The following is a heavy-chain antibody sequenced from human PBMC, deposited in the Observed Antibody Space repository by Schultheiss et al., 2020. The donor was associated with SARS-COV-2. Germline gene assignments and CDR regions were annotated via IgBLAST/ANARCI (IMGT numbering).Heavy chain of an antibody. V-gene: IGHV3-33*08. CDR3: ARDPDSSSWKGRGGY. CDR2: IWYDGSNK. D-gene: IGHD6-13*01. J-gene: IGHJ4*02. CDR1: GFTFSSYG. Sequence: GGSLRLSCAASGFTFSSYGMHWVRQAPGKGLEWVAVIWYDGSNKYYADSVKGRFTISRDNSKNTLYLQMNSLRAEDTAVYYCARDPDSSSWKGRGGYWGQGTLVTVSS.